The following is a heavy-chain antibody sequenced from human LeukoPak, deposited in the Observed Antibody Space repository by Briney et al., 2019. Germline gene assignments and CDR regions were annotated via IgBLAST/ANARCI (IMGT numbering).Heavy chain of an antibody. CDR2: IYTSGST. CDR3: AGGVHGIAAAGDYSFDY. Sequence: PSETLSLTCTVSGGSISSYYWSWIRQPAGKGLEWIGRIYTSGSTNYDPSLKSRVTISIDTPNNQFSLKLSSVTAADTAVYYRAGGVHGIAAAGDYSFDYGAQETLVTVSS. CDR1: GGSISSYY. J-gene: IGHJ4*02. V-gene: IGHV4-4*07. D-gene: IGHD6-13*01.